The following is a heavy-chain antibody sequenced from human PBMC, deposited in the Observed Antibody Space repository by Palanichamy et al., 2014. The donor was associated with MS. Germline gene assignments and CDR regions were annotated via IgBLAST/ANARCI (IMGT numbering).Heavy chain of an antibody. J-gene: IGHJ4*02. D-gene: IGHD6-25*01. CDR1: EFTFSSSW. Sequence: EVQLVESGGGLVPPGGSLRLSCAASEFTFSSSWMSWVRQAPGKGLEWVANIKQDGSEKYYVDSVKGRFTISRDNAKNSLYLQMNSLRAEDTAVYYCARGGGASDYWGQGTLVTVSS. CDR3: ARGGGASDY. CDR2: IKQDGSEK. V-gene: IGHV3-7*01.